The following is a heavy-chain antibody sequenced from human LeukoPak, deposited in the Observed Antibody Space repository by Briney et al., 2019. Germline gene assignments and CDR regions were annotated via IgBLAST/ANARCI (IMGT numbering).Heavy chain of an antibody. J-gene: IGHJ4*02. CDR1: GGSISNYF. V-gene: IGHV4-59*08. CDR3: ARSEDNWNRGYYFDF. CDR2: ISYSGRT. D-gene: IGHD1-20*01. Sequence: SETLSLTCTVSGGSISNYFWSWIRQPPGRGLEWIGYISYSGRTNYNPSLKSRVFISVDTSKTQFSLNLNSVTAADTAVYYCARSEDNWNRGYYFDFWGQGTLVTVSS.